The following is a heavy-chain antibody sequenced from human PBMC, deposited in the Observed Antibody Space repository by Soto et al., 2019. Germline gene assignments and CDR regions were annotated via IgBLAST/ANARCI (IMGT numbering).Heavy chain of an antibody. Sequence: QVQLQESGPGLVKPSGTLSLSCAVSGGSISSSHWWTWVRQPPGKGLEWIGEIYHSGSTNYNPSLKRRATISVATSSTQSSLNPSSVPAADTAVYYCASSGGGEDYGGQGILVTVSS. CDR1: GGSISSSHW. CDR2: IYHSGST. CDR3: ASSGGGEDY. D-gene: IGHD3-16*01. J-gene: IGHJ4*02. V-gene: IGHV4-4*02.